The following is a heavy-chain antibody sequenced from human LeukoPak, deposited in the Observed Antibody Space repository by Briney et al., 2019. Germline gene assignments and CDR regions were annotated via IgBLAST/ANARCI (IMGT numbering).Heavy chain of an antibody. J-gene: IGHJ5*02. CDR1: GYTFTSYD. CDR3: ARDLGYCSSTSCHSRFDP. CDR2: MNPNSGNT. Sequence: ASVKVSCKASGYTFTSYDINWVRQATGQGLEWMGWMNPNSGNTGYAQKFQGRVTMTRNTSISTAYMELSSLRSEDTAVYYYARDLGYCSSTSCHSRFDPWGQGTLVTVSS. D-gene: IGHD2-2*02. V-gene: IGHV1-8*01.